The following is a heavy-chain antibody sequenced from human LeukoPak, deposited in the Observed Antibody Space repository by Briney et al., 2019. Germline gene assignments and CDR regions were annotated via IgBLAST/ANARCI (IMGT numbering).Heavy chain of an antibody. V-gene: IGHV4-59*01. J-gene: IGHJ4*02. Sequence: SETLSLTCTVSVGTLSGYYWSWVWQPPGRGLGWIGDIYYSGSTNYNPSLKSRVTISVDTSKNQFSLKLSSVTAADTAVYYCARRPDYYDSSGYYYFDYWGQGTLVTVSS. CDR3: ARRPDYYDSSGYYYFDY. CDR2: IYYSGST. D-gene: IGHD3-22*01. CDR1: VGTLSGYY.